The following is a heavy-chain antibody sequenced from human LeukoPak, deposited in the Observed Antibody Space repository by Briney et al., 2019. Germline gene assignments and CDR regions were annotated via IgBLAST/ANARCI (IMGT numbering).Heavy chain of an antibody. CDR3: ARALYSSSWHLISDY. CDR1: GYSFASHY. CDR2: INPSGGGT. J-gene: IGHJ4*02. Sequence: ASVKVSCKASGYSFASHYMHWVRQAPGQGLEWMGIINPSGGGTSYAQKFQGRVTMTRDMSTSPVYMELSSLRSEDTAVYYCARALYSSSWHLISDYWGQGTLVTVSS. V-gene: IGHV1-46*01. D-gene: IGHD6-13*01.